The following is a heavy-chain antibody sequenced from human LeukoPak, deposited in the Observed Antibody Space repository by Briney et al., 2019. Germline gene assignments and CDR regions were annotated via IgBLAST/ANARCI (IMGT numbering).Heavy chain of an antibody. CDR2: ISHDGQHQ. Sequence: GGSLRLSCVASGVTFNIYGMHWVRQAPGQGLEWVAVISHDGQHQYYADSVKGRFTISRDDSTKTVYLQMNSLGPEDTAMYYCAKEHSGWDHFAHWGQGTLVTVSS. D-gene: IGHD5-12*01. J-gene: IGHJ4*02. CDR1: GVTFNIYG. CDR3: AKEHSGWDHFAH. V-gene: IGHV3-30*18.